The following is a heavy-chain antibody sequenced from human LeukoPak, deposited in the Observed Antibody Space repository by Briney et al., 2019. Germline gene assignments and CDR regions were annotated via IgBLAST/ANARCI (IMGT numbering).Heavy chain of an antibody. D-gene: IGHD3-10*01. V-gene: IGHV3-30-3*01. CDR3: ALNPDYYGSGSFDY. Sequence: PGGSLRLSCEGSGFNFSSFAVHWVRQAPGRGLEWVAVLSYDGIDEFFADSVKGRFTISRDNAKNSLYLQMNSLRVEDTAVYYCALNPDYYGSGSFDYWGQGTLVTVSS. CDR2: LSYDGIDE. CDR1: GFNFSSFA. J-gene: IGHJ4*02.